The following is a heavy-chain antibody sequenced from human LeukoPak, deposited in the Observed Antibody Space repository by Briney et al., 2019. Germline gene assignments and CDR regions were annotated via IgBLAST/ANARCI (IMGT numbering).Heavy chain of an antibody. CDR2: INTNTGNP. D-gene: IGHD2-2*01. J-gene: IGHJ4*02. V-gene: IGHV7-4-1*02. CDR3: ARISAACSSTSCYLGRSGD. CDR1: GYTFTDYG. Sequence: EASVTVSCKASGYTFTDYGMNWVRQAPGQGLEWMGWINTNTGNPTYAQDFTGRYVFSLDTSVSTAYLQISSLKSEDTAVYYCARISAACSSTSCYLGRSGDWGQGTLVTVSS.